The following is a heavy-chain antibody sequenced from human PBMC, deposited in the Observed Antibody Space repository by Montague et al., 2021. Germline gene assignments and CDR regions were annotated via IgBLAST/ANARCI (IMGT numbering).Heavy chain of an antibody. Sequence: SETLSLTCTVPGGSISSFYWSWIRQPPEKGLELIAYIYYSGSAGGTTNYHPSLKSRVTISVDSSKNQLSLQLTSVTTADTAVYYCARGRGNSYVSFDSWGQGTLISVSS. CDR3: ARGRGNSYVSFDS. CDR1: GGSISSFY. V-gene: IGHV4-59*13. J-gene: IGHJ4*02. CDR2: IYYSGSAGGTT. D-gene: IGHD5-18*01.